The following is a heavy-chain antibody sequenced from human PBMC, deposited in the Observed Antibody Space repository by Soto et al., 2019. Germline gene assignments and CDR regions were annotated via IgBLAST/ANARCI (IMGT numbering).Heavy chain of an antibody. D-gene: IGHD6-25*01. J-gene: IGHJ2*01. V-gene: IGHV4-34*01. CDR2: INHSGST. CDR3: ARGGGYPYWYFDL. CDR1: GGSFSDYY. Sequence: QVQLQQWGAGLLKPSETPSLTCAVYGGSFSDYYWSWIRQPPGKGLEWIGEINHSGSTNYNPSLISRGTVSVDTSKNQFSLKLSSVTAADPAVYYCARGGGYPYWYFDLWGRGTLLTVSS.